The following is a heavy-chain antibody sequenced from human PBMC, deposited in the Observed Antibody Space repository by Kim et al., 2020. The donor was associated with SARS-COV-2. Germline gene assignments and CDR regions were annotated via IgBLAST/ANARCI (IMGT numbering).Heavy chain of an antibody. D-gene: IGHD1-1*01. Sequence: SETLSLTCAVYAGSFSGHYWNWIRQSPGVGLEWVGEISHSGTTKYNPSLQSRVTLSVDTSKNQFSLKLTAVTAADTAVYYCARRSASAGVDWWGQG. V-gene: IGHV4-34*01. CDR2: ISHSGTT. J-gene: IGHJ4*02. CDR3: ARRSASAGVDW. CDR1: AGSFSGHY.